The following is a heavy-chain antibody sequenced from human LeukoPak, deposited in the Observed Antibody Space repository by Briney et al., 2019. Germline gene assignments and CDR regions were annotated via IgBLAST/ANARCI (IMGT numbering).Heavy chain of an antibody. CDR2: IGISGDT. CDR3: ARPGPNFWYFDL. CDR1: GFTFNRYD. V-gene: IGHV3-13*01. D-gene: IGHD1-7*01. Sequence: GGSVRLSCVASGFTFNRYDMHWVRQGPGKGLEWVSAIGISGDTYHPDSVKGRFTIYRDDAQNSLSLQMNNLSPGDTAVYFCARPGPNFWYFDLWGRGTLVTVSS. J-gene: IGHJ2*01.